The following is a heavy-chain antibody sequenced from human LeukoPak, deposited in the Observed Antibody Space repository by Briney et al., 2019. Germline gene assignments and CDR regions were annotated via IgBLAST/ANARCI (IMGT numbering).Heavy chain of an antibody. CDR2: INGNIGGT. J-gene: IGHJ6*04. Sequence: AAVKVSCMDSGYTFSGDYMHWVSQAPGQGPGWVGWINGNIGGTNYAQKFQGWVTMTRDTSISTAYMELSRLRSDDTAVYYCARGSAVSTDVYYYYGMDVWGKGTTVTASS. V-gene: IGHV1-2*04. D-gene: IGHD4-17*01. CDR3: ARGSAVSTDVYYYYGMDV. CDR1: GYTFSGDY.